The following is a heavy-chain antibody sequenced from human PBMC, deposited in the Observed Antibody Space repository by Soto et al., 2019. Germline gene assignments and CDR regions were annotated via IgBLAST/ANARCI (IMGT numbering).Heavy chain of an antibody. J-gene: IGHJ4*02. CDR1: GGSISSYY. CDR3: ASSEWELPPFGY. CDR2: IYYSGST. D-gene: IGHD1-26*01. Sequence: SETLSLTCTVSGGSISSYYWSWIRQPPGKGLEWIGYIYYSGSTNYNPSLKSRVTISVDTSKNQFSLKLSSVTAADTAVYYCASSEWELPPFGYWGQGTLVTVS. V-gene: IGHV4-59*08.